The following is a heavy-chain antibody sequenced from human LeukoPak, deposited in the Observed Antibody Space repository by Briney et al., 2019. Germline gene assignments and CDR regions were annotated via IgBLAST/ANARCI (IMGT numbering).Heavy chain of an antibody. Sequence: PSETLSLTCTVSGGSISSGGYYWSWIRQHPGKGLEWIGYIYYSGSTYYNPSLKSRVTISVDTSKNQFSLKLSSVTAADTAVYYCAKLSSGYYYVESMDVWGQGTTVTVS. D-gene: IGHD3-22*01. CDR2: IYYSGST. J-gene: IGHJ6*02. V-gene: IGHV4-31*03. CDR3: AKLSSGYYYVESMDV. CDR1: GGSISSGGYY.